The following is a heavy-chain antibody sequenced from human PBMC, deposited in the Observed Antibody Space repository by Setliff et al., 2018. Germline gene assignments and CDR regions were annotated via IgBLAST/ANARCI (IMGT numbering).Heavy chain of an antibody. CDR2: ISAYSGNT. CDR3: AREVYDILTGYSYWYFDL. Sequence: ASVKVSCKPSGYTFTSYGISWVRQAPGQGLEWMGWISAYSGNTNYAQKLQGRVTMTTDTSASTVFMELSTLSSEDTAVYYCAREVYDILTGYSYWYFDLWGRGTLVTVSS. CDR1: GYTFTSYG. J-gene: IGHJ2*01. V-gene: IGHV1-18*01. D-gene: IGHD3-9*01.